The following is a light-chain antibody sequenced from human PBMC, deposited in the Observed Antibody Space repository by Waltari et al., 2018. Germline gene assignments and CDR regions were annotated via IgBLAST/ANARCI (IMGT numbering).Light chain of an antibody. CDR3: AAWDASLNALL. CDR2: SNN. Sequence: QSMLTQPPSAYGHTGQRVTISCSGGRSTIGTNTVTWYQQVPGTAPKLLIYSNNQRPSGVPDRFSGSRSGTSASLAISGPQSEDEGEYYCAAWDASLNALLFGGGTTLTVL. V-gene: IGLV1-44*01. CDR1: RSTIGTNT. J-gene: IGLJ2*01.